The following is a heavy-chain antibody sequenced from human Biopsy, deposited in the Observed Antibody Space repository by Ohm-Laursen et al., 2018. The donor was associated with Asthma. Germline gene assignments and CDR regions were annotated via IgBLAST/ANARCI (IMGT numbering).Heavy chain of an antibody. D-gene: IGHD2-2*01. J-gene: IGHJ4*02. CDR1: GFTFSSYA. CDR3: ARKAGSCISRTCYSLDF. Sequence: RLSRSASGFTFSSYAMHWVRQAPGKGLEWVAVISYDGSNKYYADSVKGRFTISRDNSKNTLYLQMNSLRSEDTAVYYCARKAGSCISRTCYSLDFWGQGTLVTVSS. V-gene: IGHV3-30-3*01. CDR2: ISYDGSNK.